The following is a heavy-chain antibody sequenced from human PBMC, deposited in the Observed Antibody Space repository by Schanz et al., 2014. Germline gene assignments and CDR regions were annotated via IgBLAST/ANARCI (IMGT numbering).Heavy chain of an antibody. Sequence: VQLVDSGGGLVKPGGSLRLSCAASGFTFSDYYMTWIRQAPGKGLEWVSGIGGSGDSTHYADSVKGRFIISRDNSKNTLYLQVNSLRAEDTAVYYCAKHVRSLTGNDYWGQGTLXTVSS. J-gene: IGHJ4*02. V-gene: IGHV3-23*04. CDR3: AKHVRSLTGNDY. CDR2: IGGSGDST. CDR1: GFTFSDYY. D-gene: IGHD3-9*01.